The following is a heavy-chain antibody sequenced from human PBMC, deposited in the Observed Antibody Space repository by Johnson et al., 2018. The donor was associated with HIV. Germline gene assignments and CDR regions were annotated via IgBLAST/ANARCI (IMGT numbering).Heavy chain of an antibody. J-gene: IGHJ3*02. D-gene: IGHD6-6*01. CDR3: AREGMYSSYQGSFDI. V-gene: IGHV3-13*01. CDR1: GFTFSSYD. CDR2: IGTAGDT. Sequence: MLLVESGGGLVQPGGSLRLSCAASGFTFSSYDMHLVRQATGKGLEWVSAIGTAGDTYYPGSVKGRFTISRENAKNSLYRQMNSLRAGDTAVYYCAREGMYSSYQGSFDIWGQGTMVTVSS.